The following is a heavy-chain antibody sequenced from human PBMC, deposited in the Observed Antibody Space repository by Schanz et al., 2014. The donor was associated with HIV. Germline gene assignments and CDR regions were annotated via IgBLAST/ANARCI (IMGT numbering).Heavy chain of an antibody. CDR3: AKTSITLGMDV. Sequence: EVQVLESGGDLVQPGGSLRLSCAASGLTLSSYGMSWVRQAPGKGLEWVSSISGGSGSTFYADSVKGRFTISRVNSKNTLYLQMNSLRAEDTAIYYCAKTSITLGMDVWGQGTKLTV. V-gene: IGHV3-23*01. CDR1: GLTLSSYG. J-gene: IGHJ6*02. D-gene: IGHD1-20*01. CDR2: ISGGSGST.